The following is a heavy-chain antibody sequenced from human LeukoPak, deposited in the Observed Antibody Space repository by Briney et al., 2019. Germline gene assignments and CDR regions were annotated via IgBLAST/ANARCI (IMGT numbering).Heavy chain of an antibody. CDR3: ARHPFGVACNWFDP. Sequence: SETLSLTCTVSGGSISSSSYYWGWIRQPPGKGLEWIGSIYYSGSTYYNPSLKSRVTISVDTSKNQFSLKLSSVTAADTAVYYCARHPFGVACNWFDPWGQGTLVTVSS. D-gene: IGHD3-3*01. CDR2: IYYSGST. V-gene: IGHV4-39*01. J-gene: IGHJ5*02. CDR1: GGSISSSSYY.